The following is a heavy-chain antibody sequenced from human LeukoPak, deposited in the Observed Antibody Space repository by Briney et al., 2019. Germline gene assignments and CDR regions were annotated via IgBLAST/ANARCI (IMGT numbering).Heavy chain of an antibody. CDR3: AREGRATREYYYYMDV. CDR2: INHSTRT. Sequence: SETLSLTCAVYGGSFSGYFWSWIRQPPGKGLEWMGEINHSTRTNYSPSLTSPVTISVDTSNNKFSLKLSSVTAADTAVYYCAREGRATREYYYYMDVWGKGTTVTVSS. D-gene: IGHD2-15*01. CDR1: GGSFSGYF. J-gene: IGHJ6*03. V-gene: IGHV4-34*01.